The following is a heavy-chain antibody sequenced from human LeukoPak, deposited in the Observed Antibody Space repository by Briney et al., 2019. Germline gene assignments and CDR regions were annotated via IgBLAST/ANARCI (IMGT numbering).Heavy chain of an antibody. CDR1: GGSFSGYY. V-gene: IGHV4-34*01. J-gene: IGHJ3*02. CDR2: INHSGST. Sequence: SETLSLTCAVYGGSFSGYYWSWIRQPPGKGLEWIGEINHSGSTNYNPSLKSRVTISVDTSKNQFSLKLSSVTAADTAVYYCARPNCGGDCYSAFDIWGQGTMVTVSS. D-gene: IGHD2-21*02. CDR3: ARPNCGGDCYSAFDI.